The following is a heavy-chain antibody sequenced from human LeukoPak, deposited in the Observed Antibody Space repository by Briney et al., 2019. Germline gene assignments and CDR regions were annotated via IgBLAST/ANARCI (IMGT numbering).Heavy chain of an antibody. D-gene: IGHD3-3*01. V-gene: IGHV3-30*04. CDR3: ARDPRYYDFWSGYGYGMDV. Sequence: GGSLRLSCAASGFTFSSYAMHWVRQAPGKGLEWVAVISYDGSNKYYADSVKGRFTISRDNSKNTLYLQMNSLRAEDTAVYYCARDPRYYDFWSGYGYGMDVWGQGTTVTVSS. J-gene: IGHJ6*02. CDR1: GFTFSSYA. CDR2: ISYDGSNK.